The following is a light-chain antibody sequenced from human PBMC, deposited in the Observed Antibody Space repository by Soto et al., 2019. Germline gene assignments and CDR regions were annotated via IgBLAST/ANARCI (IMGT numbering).Light chain of an antibody. J-gene: IGKJ5*01. CDR1: QSFSSY. CDR2: DAS. Sequence: EIGLTQSPATLSLSPGERATLSCRASQSFSSYLAWYQQKPGQAPRLLIYDASNRATGIPARFSGSGSGTDFTLTISSLEPEDFAVYYCQQRSNWPITFGQGTRLEIK. V-gene: IGKV3-11*01. CDR3: QQRSNWPIT.